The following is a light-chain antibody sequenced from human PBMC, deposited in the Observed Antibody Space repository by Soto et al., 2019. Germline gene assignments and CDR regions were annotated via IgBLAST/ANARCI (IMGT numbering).Light chain of an antibody. CDR2: GAS. J-gene: IGKJ3*01. Sequence: EILMTQSPATLSVSPGERATLSCRASQSLNRNLAWYQQKPGQAPRLIIYGASTRASGIPARFSRRGSGTEFTRTILSLQSEDFALYYCQHYNDWPSAFTFGPGTNVDL. CDR1: QSLNRN. V-gene: IGKV3D-15*01. CDR3: QHYNDWPSAFT.